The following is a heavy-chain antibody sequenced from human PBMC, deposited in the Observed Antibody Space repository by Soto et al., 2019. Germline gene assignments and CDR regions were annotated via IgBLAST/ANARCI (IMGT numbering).Heavy chain of an antibody. Sequence: GASVKVSCKASGGTFSSYAISWVRQAPGQGLEWMGGIIPIFGTANYAQKFQGRVTITADESTSTAYMELSSLRSEDTAVYYCASYGGDSGAPPDWGQGTLVTVSS. J-gene: IGHJ4*02. D-gene: IGHD2-21*02. CDR1: GGTFSSYA. CDR2: IIPIFGTA. CDR3: ASYGGDSGAPPD. V-gene: IGHV1-69*13.